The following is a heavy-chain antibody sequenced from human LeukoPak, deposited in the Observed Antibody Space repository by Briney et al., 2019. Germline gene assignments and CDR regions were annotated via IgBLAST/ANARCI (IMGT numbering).Heavy chain of an antibody. CDR1: GYTFTSYG. Sequence: ASVKVSCKASGYTFTSYGISWVRQAPGQGLEWMGWISAYNGNTNYAQKLQGRVTMTTDTSTNTAYMELRSLRSDDTAVYYCARALIVAPGDDFDYWGQGTLVTVSS. CDR2: ISAYNGNT. J-gene: IGHJ4*02. D-gene: IGHD5-12*01. V-gene: IGHV1-18*01. CDR3: ARALIVAPGDDFDY.